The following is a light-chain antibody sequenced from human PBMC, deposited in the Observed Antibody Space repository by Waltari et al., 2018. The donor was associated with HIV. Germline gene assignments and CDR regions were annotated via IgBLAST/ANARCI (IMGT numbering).Light chain of an antibody. CDR2: DDS. CDR3: QVWHSNSDHVV. CDR1: HIGSRS. V-gene: IGLV3-21*02. J-gene: IGLJ2*01. Sequence: SYVLTQPPSVSVAPGQTARITCEGNHIGSRSVHWYQQRPGQAPALVVHDDSDRPSGIPERFSGSNSGNTATLTISRVEAGDEADYYCQVWHSNSDHVVFGGGTKLTVL.